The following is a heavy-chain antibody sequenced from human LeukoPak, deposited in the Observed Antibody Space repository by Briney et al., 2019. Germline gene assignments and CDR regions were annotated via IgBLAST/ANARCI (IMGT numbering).Heavy chain of an antibody. V-gene: IGHV1-2*02. J-gene: IGHJ5*02. CDR2: INPNSGGT. D-gene: IGHD3-3*01. CDR3: ARGNDFWSGLNWFDP. Sequence: ASVKVSCKASGYTFTGYYMHWVRQAPGQGLEWMGCINPNSGGTNYAQKFQGRVTMTRDTSISTPYVELSRLTSDDTAVYYCARGNDFWSGLNWFDPWGQGTLVTVSS. CDR1: GYTFTGYY.